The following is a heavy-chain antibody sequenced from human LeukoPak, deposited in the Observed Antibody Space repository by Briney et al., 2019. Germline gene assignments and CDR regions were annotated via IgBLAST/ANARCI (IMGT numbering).Heavy chain of an antibody. V-gene: IGHV3-64*01. D-gene: IGHD1-26*01. CDR1: GFTFSTYV. Sequence: GGSLRLSCAASGFTFSTYVVHWDRQAPGKGLEYVSAISSNGDNTWYANSVKGRFTISRDNSKNTVYLQMGSLRAEDMAVYYCARREGANFDCWGQGTLVTVSS. J-gene: IGHJ4*02. CDR2: ISSNGDNT. CDR3: ARREGANFDC.